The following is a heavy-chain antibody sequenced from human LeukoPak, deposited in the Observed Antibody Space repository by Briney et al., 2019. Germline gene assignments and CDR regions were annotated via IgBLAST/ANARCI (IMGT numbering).Heavy chain of an antibody. V-gene: IGHV1-69*13. CDR3: ATGVYSNYGLVY. CDR2: IIPIFGTA. CDR1: GGTFSSYA. J-gene: IGHJ4*02. D-gene: IGHD4-11*01. Sequence: SVKVSCKASGGTFSSYAISWVRQAPGQGLEWMGGIIPIFGTANYAQKFQGRVTITADESTSTAYMELSSLRSEDTAVYYCATGVYSNYGLVYWGQGTLVTVSS.